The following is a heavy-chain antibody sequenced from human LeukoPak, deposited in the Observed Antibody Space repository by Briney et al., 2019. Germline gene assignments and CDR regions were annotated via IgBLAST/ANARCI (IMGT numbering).Heavy chain of an antibody. V-gene: IGHV3-7*01. CDR3: AKDPGNYNHSRVYSYFDY. J-gene: IGHJ4*02. Sequence: GSLRLSCAASGFTFSSYWMSWVRPAPGKGLEWVANIKQDGSEKYYVDSVKGRFNISRDKAKNSLYLQMNRLRAEGRAVYFCAKDPGNYNHSRVYSYFDYWGQGTLVTVSS. D-gene: IGHD3-22*01. CDR1: GFTFSSYW. CDR2: IKQDGSEK.